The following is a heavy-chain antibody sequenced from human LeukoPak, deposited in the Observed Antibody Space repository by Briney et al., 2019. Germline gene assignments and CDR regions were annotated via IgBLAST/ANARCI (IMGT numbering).Heavy chain of an antibody. J-gene: IGHJ4*02. V-gene: IGHV3-53*01. CDR2: IYSGGGT. Sequence: GGSLRLSCAASGFTVSSNFMIWVRQAPGKGLECVSFIYSGGGTYYADSVKGRFTISRDNSKNTLYLQMNSLRADDTAVYYCARGYSTMSGYSYFDYWGQGTPVTVSS. CDR3: ARGYSTMSGYSYFDY. D-gene: IGHD3-3*01. CDR1: GFTVSSNF.